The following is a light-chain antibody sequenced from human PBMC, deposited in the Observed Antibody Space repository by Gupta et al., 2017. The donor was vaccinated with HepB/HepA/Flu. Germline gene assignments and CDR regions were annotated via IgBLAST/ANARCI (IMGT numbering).Light chain of an antibody. Sequence: DIQMTQSPSSLSASVGDRVTITCRASQSVRNYLNWYQQKPGKAPKLLMFAISSLQSGVPSRFSGSGSGTDFTLTISSLQPEDFATYYCQQTYSTPLTFGPGTKVDI. CDR2: AIS. CDR1: QSVRNY. J-gene: IGKJ3*01. V-gene: IGKV1-39*01. CDR3: QQTYSTPLT.